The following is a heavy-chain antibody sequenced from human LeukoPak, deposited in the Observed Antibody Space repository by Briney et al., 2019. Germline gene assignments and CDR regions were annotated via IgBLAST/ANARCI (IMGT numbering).Heavy chain of an antibody. CDR3: ARDVSAGDSEFFDY. CDR2: INPYNGKT. Sequence: EASVKVSCKASGYSFTNYGFNWVRQAPGQGLEWMGWINPYNGKTNSAQRLQGRVTMTTDTSTSTAYMDLRNLRSDDTAVYYCARDVSAGDSEFFDYWGQGTLVTVSS. V-gene: IGHV1-18*01. D-gene: IGHD2-21*02. CDR1: GYSFTNYG. J-gene: IGHJ4*02.